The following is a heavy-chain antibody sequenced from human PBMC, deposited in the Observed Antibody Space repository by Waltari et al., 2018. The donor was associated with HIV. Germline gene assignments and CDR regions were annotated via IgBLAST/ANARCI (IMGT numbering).Heavy chain of an antibody. CDR3: ARGTSIPYDGDSSDY. CDR2: INHSGST. D-gene: IGHD4-17*01. V-gene: IGHV4-34*01. Sequence: QVQLQQWGAGLLKPSETLSLTCAVYGGSFSGYYWSWIRQPPGKGLEWIGEINHSGSTNYNPSLKSRVTISVDTSKNQFSLKLSSVTAEDTAVYYCARGTSIPYDGDSSDYWGQGTLVTVSS. CDR1: GGSFSGYY. J-gene: IGHJ4*02.